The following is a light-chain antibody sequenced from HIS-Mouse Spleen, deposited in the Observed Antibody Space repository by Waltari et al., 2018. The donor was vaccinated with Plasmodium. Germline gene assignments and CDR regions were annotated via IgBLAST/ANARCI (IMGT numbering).Light chain of an antibody. CDR1: SSNIGNNY. CDR3: GTWDSSLSAGVV. J-gene: IGLJ2*01. V-gene: IGLV1-51*01. Sequence: QSVLTQPPSVSAAPGQKVTISCSGISSNIGNNYVPWYPKLPGTAPKLLIYDNNKRPSGIPDRFSGSKSGTSATLGITGLQTGDEADYYCGTWDSSLSAGVVFGGGTKLTVL. CDR2: DNN.